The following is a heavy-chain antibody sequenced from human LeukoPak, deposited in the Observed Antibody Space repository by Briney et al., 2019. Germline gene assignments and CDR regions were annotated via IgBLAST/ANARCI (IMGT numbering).Heavy chain of an antibody. CDR1: GFTFSSYE. J-gene: IGHJ6*02. D-gene: IGHD3-10*01. CDR2: ISSSGSTI. CDR3: AGSKGSRELLWFGELLSSFYYYGMGV. Sequence: GGSLRLSCAASGFTFSSYEMNWVRQAPGKGLEWVSYISSSGSTIYYADSVKGRFTISRDNAKNSLYLQMNSLRAEDTAVYYCAGSKGSRELLWFGELLSSFYYYGMGVWGQGTTVTVSS. V-gene: IGHV3-48*03.